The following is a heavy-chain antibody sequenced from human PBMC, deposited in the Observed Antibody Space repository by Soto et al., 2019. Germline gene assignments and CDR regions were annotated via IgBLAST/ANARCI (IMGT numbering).Heavy chain of an antibody. CDR1: GFIFSSYT. Sequence: EVQLVESGGGLVKPGGSLRLSCAASGFIFSSYTMNWVRQAPGKGLEWVSSISASSTYIYYADSLKGRFTISRDNAHNSQYLQANSLRAEDTAVYYCARGWLRDPWMYWGKGTLVTVAS. CDR2: ISASSTYI. V-gene: IGHV3-21*01. J-gene: IGHJ4*02. D-gene: IGHD5-12*01. CDR3: ARGWLRDPWMY.